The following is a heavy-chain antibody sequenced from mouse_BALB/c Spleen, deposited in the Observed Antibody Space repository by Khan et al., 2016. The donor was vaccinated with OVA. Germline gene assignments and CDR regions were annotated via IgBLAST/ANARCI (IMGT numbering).Heavy chain of an antibody. Sequence: EVQLQESGPGLVKPSQSLSLTCTVTGYSITSNYAWSWIRQFPGNKLEWMGYISYSGSTNYNPSLKSRLSVTRDTSENQFFLQLKSVTTEDTATYYCARQNYYGYALDYWGQGTAVTVSS. D-gene: IGHD1-1*01. J-gene: IGHJ4*01. CDR1: GYSITSNYA. CDR3: ARQNYYGYALDY. CDR2: ISYSGST. V-gene: IGHV3-2*02.